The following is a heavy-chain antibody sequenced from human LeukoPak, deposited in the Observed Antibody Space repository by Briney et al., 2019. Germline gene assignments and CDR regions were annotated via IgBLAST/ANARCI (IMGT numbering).Heavy chain of an antibody. Sequence: SVTVSCMASGGTFSSYAISWVRQPPGQGLEGMGGIIPIFGTANYAQKVQGRVTITTDESTSTAYMELSSLRSEDTAVYYCAGGLAARPSRWFDPWGQGTLVTVSS. CDR3: AGGLAARPSRWFDP. V-gene: IGHV1-69*05. J-gene: IGHJ5*02. CDR2: IIPIFGTA. CDR1: GGTFSSYA. D-gene: IGHD6-6*01.